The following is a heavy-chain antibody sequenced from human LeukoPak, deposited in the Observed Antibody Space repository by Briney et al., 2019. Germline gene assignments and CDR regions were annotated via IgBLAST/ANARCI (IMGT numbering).Heavy chain of an antibody. J-gene: IGHJ4*02. Sequence: GGSLRLSCAASGSTFSGSPMHWVRQAPGKGLEWVAVISYDGSNKYYADSVKGRFTISRDNSKNTLYLQMNSLRAEDTAVYYCARDTPYGSGRSDYWGQGTLVTVSS. CDR1: GSTFSGSP. V-gene: IGHV3-30-3*01. D-gene: IGHD3-10*01. CDR3: ARDTPYGSGRSDY. CDR2: ISYDGSNK.